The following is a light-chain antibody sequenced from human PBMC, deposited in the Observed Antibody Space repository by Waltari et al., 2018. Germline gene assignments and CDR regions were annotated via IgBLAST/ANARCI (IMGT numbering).Light chain of an antibody. CDR2: GAS. V-gene: IGKV3-20*01. CDR1: QGVSSRY. CDR3: QQYGSSRWT. Sequence: EIVLTQSPGTLSLSPGERATLSCRASQGVSSRYLAWYQQKPGQAPRLLIYGASSRATGIPDRFSGSGSGTDFTLTISRLEPEDFAVYYCQQYGSSRWTFGQGTKVEIK. J-gene: IGKJ1*01.